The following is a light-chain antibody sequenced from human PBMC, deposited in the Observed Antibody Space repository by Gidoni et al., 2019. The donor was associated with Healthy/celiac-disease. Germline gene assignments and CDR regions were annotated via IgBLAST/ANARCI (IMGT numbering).Light chain of an antibody. V-gene: IGKV3-20*01. Sequence: ELVLTQSPGTLSLSPVEIATLSCSASQSVNSSSLAWYQQKPGQAPLLLIYGASSRATVIPDRFSVSGSGTDFTLTISRLEREDFAVYYCQQYGSSSWTFGQGTKVEIK. CDR2: GAS. CDR3: QQYGSSSWT. J-gene: IGKJ1*01. CDR1: QSVNSSS.